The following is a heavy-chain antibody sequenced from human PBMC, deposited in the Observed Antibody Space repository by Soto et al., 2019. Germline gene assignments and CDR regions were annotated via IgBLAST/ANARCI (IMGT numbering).Heavy chain of an antibody. CDR1: GFSFSGYG. Sequence: SLRLSCVASGFSFSGYGMHWVRQAPGKGLEWVALLSYDGRKELYADSVKGRFAISRDNSKNTLFLQMNSLRAEDTALYYCAKDSYSGYDSKFDSWGQGTQVTVSS. CDR3: AKDSYSGYDSKFDS. CDR2: LSYDGRKE. D-gene: IGHD5-12*01. J-gene: IGHJ4*02. V-gene: IGHV3-30*18.